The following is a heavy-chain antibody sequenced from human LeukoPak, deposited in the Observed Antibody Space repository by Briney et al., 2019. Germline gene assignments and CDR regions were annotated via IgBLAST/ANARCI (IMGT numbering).Heavy chain of an antibody. D-gene: IGHD3-10*01. CDR1: GGTFSSST. CDR2: IIPIFTTA. J-gene: IGHJ4*02. CDR3: AREVEYYGSGSYWGVFDY. Sequence: SVKVSCKASGGTFSSSTFGWVRQAPGQGFEWMGGIIPIFTTANYAQRFQGRVTITADESTSTAYMELSRLRSEDTAVYYCAREVEYYGSGSYWGVFDYWGQGSLVTVSS. V-gene: IGHV1-69*13.